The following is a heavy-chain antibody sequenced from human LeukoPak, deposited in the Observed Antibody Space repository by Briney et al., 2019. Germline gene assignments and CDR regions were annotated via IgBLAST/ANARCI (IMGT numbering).Heavy chain of an antibody. D-gene: IGHD2-2*01. V-gene: IGHV4-39*01. CDR2: IYYSGST. CDR1: GGSISSSSYY. CDR3: ARSTRLWYFDL. J-gene: IGHJ2*01. Sequence: PSETLSLTCTVSGGSISSSSYYWGWIRQPPGKGLEWIGSIYYSGSTYYNPSLKSRVTMSVDTSKNQFSLKVNSVTAADTAVYFCARSTRLWYFDLWGRGTLVTVSS.